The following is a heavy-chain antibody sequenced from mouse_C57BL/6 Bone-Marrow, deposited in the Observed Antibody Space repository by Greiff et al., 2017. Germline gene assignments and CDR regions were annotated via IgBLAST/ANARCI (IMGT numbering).Heavy chain of an antibody. D-gene: IGHD2-4*01. Sequence: QVQLQQPGAELVKPGASVKMSCKASGYTFTSYWITWVKQRPGQGLEWIGDIYPGSGSTNYNEKFKSKATLTVDTSSSTAYMQLSSLTSEDSAVYYCARGGEDYDGYYFDYWGQGTTLTVSS. J-gene: IGHJ2*01. CDR2: IYPGSGST. V-gene: IGHV1-55*01. CDR3: ARGGEDYDGYYFDY. CDR1: GYTFTSYW.